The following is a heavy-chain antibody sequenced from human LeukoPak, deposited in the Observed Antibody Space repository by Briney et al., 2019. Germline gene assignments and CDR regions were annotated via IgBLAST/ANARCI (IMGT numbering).Heavy chain of an antibody. D-gene: IGHD1-26*01. J-gene: IGHJ6*03. V-gene: IGHV4-59*12. Sequence: PSETLSLTCTVSGGSISSYYWSWIRQPAGKGLEWIGEIHHSGSTNYNPSLKSRVTISVDKSKNQFSLKVSSVTAADTAVYYCARLVGAGKDYYYYYMDVWGKGTTVTVSS. CDR2: IHHSGST. CDR3: ARLVGAGKDYYYYYMDV. CDR1: GGSISSYY.